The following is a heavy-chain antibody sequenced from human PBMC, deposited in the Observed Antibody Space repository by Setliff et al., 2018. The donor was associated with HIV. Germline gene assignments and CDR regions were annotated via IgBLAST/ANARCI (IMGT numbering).Heavy chain of an antibody. Sequence: GGSLRLSCATTGFTFSSDGMTWVRQAPGKGLEWVSTISDLERTTYYADSVKGRFTISRDNSKNTLYLQMNSLRTEDTAVYFCAKETQYFYDSIGYYPLGYWGQGTLVTVS. D-gene: IGHD3-22*01. CDR1: GFTFSSDG. J-gene: IGHJ4*02. CDR3: AKETQYFYDSIGYYPLGY. V-gene: IGHV3-23*01. CDR2: ISDLERTT.